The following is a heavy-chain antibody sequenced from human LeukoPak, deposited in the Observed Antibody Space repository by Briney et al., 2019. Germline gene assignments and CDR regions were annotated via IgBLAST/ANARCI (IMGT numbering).Heavy chain of an antibody. CDR1: GFTFSSYA. CDR2: ISGSGGST. D-gene: IGHD1-26*01. CDR3: AKCEKWELLCILDY. J-gene: IGHJ4*02. Sequence: GGSLRLSCAASGFTFSSYAMSWVRQAPGKGLEWVSAISGSGGSTYYADSVKGRFTISRDNSKNTLYLQMNSLRAEDTAVYYCAKCEKWELLCILDYWGQGPLVTVFS. V-gene: IGHV3-23*01.